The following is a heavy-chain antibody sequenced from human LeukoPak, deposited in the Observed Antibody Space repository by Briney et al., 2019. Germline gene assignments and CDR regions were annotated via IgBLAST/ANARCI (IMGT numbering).Heavy chain of an antibody. Sequence: PSETLSLTCTVSGGSISSYYWSWIRQPPGKGLEWIGYIYYSGSTNYNPSLKSRVTISVDTSKNQFSLKLSSVTAADTAVYYCASHNPYCSGGSCYDGGDYWGQGTLVTVSS. D-gene: IGHD2-15*01. CDR2: IYYSGST. CDR3: ASHNPYCSGGSCYDGGDY. V-gene: IGHV4-59*08. J-gene: IGHJ4*02. CDR1: GGSISSYY.